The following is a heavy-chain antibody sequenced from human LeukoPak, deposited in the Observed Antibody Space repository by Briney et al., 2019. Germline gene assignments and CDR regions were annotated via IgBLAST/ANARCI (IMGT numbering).Heavy chain of an antibody. CDR1: GYSFTSYW. Sequence: VESLVFSCKGSGYSFTSYWISWVRQMPGKGLEWMGRIEPRDSYTNYSSSFHRHVTISADKSIRTAYLQWSSLKASDTAMYYCARRFGFRELIDYWGQGTLDRVSS. CDR3: ARRFGFRELIDY. V-gene: IGHV5-10-1*01. D-gene: IGHD3-10*01. J-gene: IGHJ4*02. CDR2: IEPRDSYT.